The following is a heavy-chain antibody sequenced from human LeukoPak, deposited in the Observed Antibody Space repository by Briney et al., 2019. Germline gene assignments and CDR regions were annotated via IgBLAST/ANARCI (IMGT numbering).Heavy chain of an antibody. V-gene: IGHV5-51*01. Sequence: GESLKISCKGSGYTVTSYWIAWVRQMPGKGLEWMGTIYPYDSTTRYSPSFQGQVTISGDKSSSTSYVQWRSLKASDTAMYYCATWEYGSSTMDVWGKGTTVTVSS. CDR2: IYPYDSTT. CDR3: ATWEYGSSTMDV. D-gene: IGHD6-6*01. CDR1: GYTVTSYW. J-gene: IGHJ6*03.